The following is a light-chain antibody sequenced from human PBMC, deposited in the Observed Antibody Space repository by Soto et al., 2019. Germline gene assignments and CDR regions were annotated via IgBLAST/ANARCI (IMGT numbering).Light chain of an antibody. Sequence: DIVMPQSPDSLAVSLGERATMNCKYSQSVLSSSNNKSYLAWFQHKPGQPPKLLIYWASSRESGVPDRFSGSGSGTDFTLTISSLQAEDVAVYFCQQYYTTPFTFGPGTKVDIK. CDR3: QQYYTTPFT. V-gene: IGKV4-1*01. CDR1: QSVLSSSNNKSY. CDR2: WAS. J-gene: IGKJ3*01.